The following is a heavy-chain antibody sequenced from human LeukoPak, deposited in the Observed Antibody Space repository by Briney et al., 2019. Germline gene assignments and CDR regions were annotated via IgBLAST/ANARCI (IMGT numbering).Heavy chain of an antibody. CDR1: GGSISSYY. D-gene: IGHD1-1*01. V-gene: IGHV4-59*01. CDR2: IYYSGNT. CDR3: ARTLRYNWNDVNWFDP. Sequence: PSETLSLTCTVSGGSISSYYWSWIRQPPGKGLEWIGYIYYSGNTNYNPSLKSRVTISVDTSKNQFSLKLSSVTAADTAVYYCARTLRYNWNDVNWFDPWGQRTLVTVSS. J-gene: IGHJ5*02.